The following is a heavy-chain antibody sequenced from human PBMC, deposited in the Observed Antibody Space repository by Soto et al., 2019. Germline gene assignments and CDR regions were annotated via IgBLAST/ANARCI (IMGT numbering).Heavy chain of an antibody. Sequence: EVQVLESGGGLVQPGVSLRLSCEVSGFTLSNYAMTWVRQVPGKGLEWVASIFSGGASSHADSVQGRFTVSRDNSKNTVYLQMNGLRDEDTAVYYCGRDLNGDYVGAFDFWGQGTMVAVS. CDR2: SIFSGGAS. D-gene: IGHD4-17*01. J-gene: IGHJ3*01. CDR1: GFTLSNYA. V-gene: IGHV3-23*01. CDR3: GRDLNGDYVGAFDF.